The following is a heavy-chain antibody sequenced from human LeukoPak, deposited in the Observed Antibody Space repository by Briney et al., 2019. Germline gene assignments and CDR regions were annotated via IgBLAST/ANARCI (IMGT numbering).Heavy chain of an antibody. Sequence: ASVKVSCKASGYTFTGYYMHWVRRAPGQGLEWMGWINPNTGATNYPQKFQGRVTMITDTSISTAYMELSSLRSDDTAFYYCARGEVDTSGWDCFHFWGQGALVTVSS. CDR3: ARGEVDTSGWDCFHF. CDR1: GYTFTGYY. D-gene: IGHD6-19*01. CDR2: INPNTGAT. V-gene: IGHV1-2*02. J-gene: IGHJ4*02.